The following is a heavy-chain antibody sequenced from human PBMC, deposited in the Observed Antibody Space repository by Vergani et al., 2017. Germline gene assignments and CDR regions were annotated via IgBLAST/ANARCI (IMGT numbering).Heavy chain of an antibody. Sequence: QVQLEESGGGVVQPGRSLRLSCAGSGFTLSSHAMHWVRQAPGKGLEWVAFIWYDGSKEYYADSVKGRFTISRDNSKNTLYLQMNNLRAADTAVYYCARNRGYCRGHSCFGNLVGSAFYGMDVWGQGTTVTVSS. V-gene: IGHV3-33*01. CDR1: GFTLSSHA. CDR3: ARNRGYCRGHSCFGNLVGSAFYGMDV. CDR2: IWYDGSKE. D-gene: IGHD2-15*01. J-gene: IGHJ6*02.